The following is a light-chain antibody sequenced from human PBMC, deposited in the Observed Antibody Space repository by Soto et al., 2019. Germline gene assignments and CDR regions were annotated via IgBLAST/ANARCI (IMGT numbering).Light chain of an antibody. CDR1: QSVSSS. J-gene: IGKJ4*01. V-gene: IGKV3-15*01. CDR2: DAS. Sequence: EIVMTQSPATLSVSPGERATLSCRASQSVSSSLAWYQQKPGQAPRLLIYDASTRATGIPARFSGSGSGTEFTLTISSLQSEDFAIYYCQQYNNWLMLSFGGGTKVEIK. CDR3: QQYNNWLMLS.